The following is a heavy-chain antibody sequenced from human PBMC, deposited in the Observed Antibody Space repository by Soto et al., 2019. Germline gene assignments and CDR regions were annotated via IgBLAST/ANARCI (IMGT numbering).Heavy chain of an antibody. D-gene: IGHD5-12*01. Sequence: EVQLLESGGGLVQPGGSPRFSCAASGFTFSSYAMSWVRQAPGKGLQWVSAISGGGDSTYYADSVKGRFTISRDNSKNTLYLQMNSLSAEDTAVYYCAKEGPWREYDYWGQGTLVTVSS. J-gene: IGHJ4*02. V-gene: IGHV3-23*01. CDR1: GFTFSSYA. CDR3: AKEGPWREYDY. CDR2: ISGGGDST.